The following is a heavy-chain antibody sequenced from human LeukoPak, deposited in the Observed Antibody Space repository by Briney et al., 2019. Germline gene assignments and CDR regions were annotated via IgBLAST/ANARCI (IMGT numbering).Heavy chain of an antibody. J-gene: IGHJ6*03. CDR3: ARDQAAIFGAGYYYYTDV. CDR2: INWNGGST. D-gene: IGHD3-3*01. V-gene: IGHV3-20*04. Sequence: PGGSLRLSCAASGFTFDDYGMSWVRQAPGKGLEWVSGINWNGGSTGYADSVKGRITISRDNAKNSLYLQMNSLRAEDTALYYCARDQAAIFGAGYYYYTDVWGKGTTVTVSS. CDR1: GFTFDDYG.